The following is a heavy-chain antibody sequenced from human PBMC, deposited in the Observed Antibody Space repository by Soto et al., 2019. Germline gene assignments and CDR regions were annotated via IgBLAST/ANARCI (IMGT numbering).Heavy chain of an antibody. CDR1: GVTFSSYA. CDR2: VKSKNDGGTT. CDR3: TTFPYISTTTVRFVY. J-gene: IGHJ2*01. Sequence: GGSLRLSCAASGVTFSSYAMSWVRQAPGKGLEWVGRVKSKNDGGTTDFAAPVKGRFTISRDDSKNMVYLEMNSLQTEDTAMYYCTTFPYISTTTVRFVYRGRGTLLTGS. V-gene: IGHV3-15*01. D-gene: IGHD2-2*01.